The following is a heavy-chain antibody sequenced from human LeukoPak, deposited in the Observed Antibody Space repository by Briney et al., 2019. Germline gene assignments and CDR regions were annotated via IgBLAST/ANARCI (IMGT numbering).Heavy chain of an antibody. CDR2: TYYRSRWYN. CDR3: AMTGCDNNSCLYYFVP. Sequence: SQTLSLTCAISGDSVSSNSAVWHWIRQSPSRGLEWLGKTYYRSRWYNDSAVSVKSRITISPDTSKNQFSLHLNSVTPEDTAVYYCAMTGCDNNSCLYYFVPWGQGTLVTVSS. J-gene: IGHJ5*02. D-gene: IGHD3-10*02. CDR1: GDSVSSNSAV. V-gene: IGHV6-1*01.